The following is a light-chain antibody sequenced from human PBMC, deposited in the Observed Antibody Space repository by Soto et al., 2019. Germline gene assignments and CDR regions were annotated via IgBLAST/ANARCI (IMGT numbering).Light chain of an antibody. V-gene: IGLV2-14*03. CDR3: SSYTTSSTYV. J-gene: IGLJ1*01. Sequence: QSALTQPASVSGSPGQSVTIPCIGTSSDVGAYNYVSWYQQHPGKAPKLMIYDVTNRPSGVSNRFSASKSGNTASLTISGLQAEDEADYYCSSYTTSSTYVFGTGTKLTVL. CDR1: SSDVGAYNY. CDR2: DVT.